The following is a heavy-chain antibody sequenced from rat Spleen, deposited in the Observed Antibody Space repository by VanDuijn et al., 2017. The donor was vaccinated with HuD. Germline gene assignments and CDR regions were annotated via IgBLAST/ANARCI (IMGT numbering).Heavy chain of an antibody. D-gene: IGHD1-1*01. CDR1: GYSITSSYR. Sequence: EVQPQESGPGLVKPSQSLSLTCSVTGYSITSSYRWNWIRKFPGNKLEWMGYINGAGNTNYNPSLKSRISITRDTSKNQFFLQVNSVTTEDTATYYCARWDYYSPRWYFDFWGPGTMVTVSS. CDR2: INGAGNT. CDR3: ARWDYYSPRWYFDF. V-gene: IGHV3-3*01. J-gene: IGHJ1*01.